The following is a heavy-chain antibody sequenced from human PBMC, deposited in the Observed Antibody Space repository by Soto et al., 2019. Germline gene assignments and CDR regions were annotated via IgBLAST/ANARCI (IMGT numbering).Heavy chain of an antibody. D-gene: IGHD1-26*01. CDR1: GGSISSGGYY. V-gene: IGHV4-30-4*08. J-gene: IGHJ4*02. Sequence: SETLSLTCTVSGGSISSGGYYWSWVRHHPGKGLEWIAYMYYSGSTYYNPSLKSRVTISIDTSKNQFSLKLNSVTAADTAVYYCARGPSGDKVDYWGQGTLVTVSS. CDR3: ARGPSGDKVDY. CDR2: MYYSGST.